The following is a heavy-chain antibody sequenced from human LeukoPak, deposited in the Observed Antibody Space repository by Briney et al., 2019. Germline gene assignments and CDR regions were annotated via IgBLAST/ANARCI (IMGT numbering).Heavy chain of an antibody. CDR3: ASRSGYYYYYYGMDV. V-gene: IGHV3-21*01. CDR1: GFTFSSYS. CDR2: ISISSSYI. Sequence: ARSLRLSCAASGFTFSSYSMNWVRQPPGKGLEWVSSISISSSYIYYADSVKGRFTISRDNAKNSLYLQMNSLRAEDTAVYYCASRSGYYYYYYGMDVWGQGTTVTVSS. D-gene: IGHD3-22*01. J-gene: IGHJ6*02.